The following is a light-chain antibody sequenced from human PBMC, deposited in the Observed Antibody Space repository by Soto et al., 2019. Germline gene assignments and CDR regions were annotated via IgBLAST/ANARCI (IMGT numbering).Light chain of an antibody. V-gene: IGKV3-11*01. Sequence: IVLTQSPATLSLSPGERATLSCRASQSVGSYLAWYQQKPGQAPRLLIYDASNRATGIPARFSGSGSGTDFTLTISSLEPEDFAVYYCQQRSNWPPGFTFGQGTRLE. CDR2: DAS. CDR3: QQRSNWPPGFT. J-gene: IGKJ5*01. CDR1: QSVGSY.